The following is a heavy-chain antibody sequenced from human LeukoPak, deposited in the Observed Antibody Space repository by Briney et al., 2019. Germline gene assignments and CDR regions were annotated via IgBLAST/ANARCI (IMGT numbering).Heavy chain of an antibody. J-gene: IGHJ1*01. CDR2: ISGSGGST. CDR1: GFTVSSNY. D-gene: IGHD2-21*01. CDR3: AKRPRGGDFHEYFQH. Sequence: GGSLRLSCAASGFTVSSNYMSWVRQAPGKGLEWVSAISGSGGSTYYADSVKGRFTISRDNSKNTLYLQMNSLRAEDTAVYYCAKRPRGGDFHEYFQHWGQGTLVTVSS. V-gene: IGHV3-23*01.